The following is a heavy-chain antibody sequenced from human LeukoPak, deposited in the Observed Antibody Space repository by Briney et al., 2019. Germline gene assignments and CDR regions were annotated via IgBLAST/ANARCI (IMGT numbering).Heavy chain of an antibody. CDR3: ARDTRITMVRGVIKSYYFDY. D-gene: IGHD3-10*01. J-gene: IGHJ4*02. V-gene: IGHV1-69*04. CDR1: GGTFSCYS. Sequence: SVKVSCKACGGTFSCYSFSWVRQPPGQGLEWMGSIIPIFCISNDAQKFQGRVTITAEYSTSTAYMELSSLRSEDTAVYYCARDTRITMVRGVIKSYYFDYWGQGTLVTVSS. CDR2: IIPIFCIS.